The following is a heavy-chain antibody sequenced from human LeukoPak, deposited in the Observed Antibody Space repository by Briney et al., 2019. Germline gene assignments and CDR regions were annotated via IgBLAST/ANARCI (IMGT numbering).Heavy chain of an antibody. J-gene: IGHJ4*02. D-gene: IGHD1-20*01. CDR3: ARRITGTLAPFDS. CDR2: IYYSGST. CDR1: GGSISSSSYY. V-gene: IGHV4-39*07. Sequence: SETLSLTCTVSGGSISSSSYYWGWIRQPPGKGLEWIGSIYYSGSTYYNPSLKSRVTVSVDKSENQFSLKVSSVTAADTAMYYCARRITGTLAPFDSWGQGTLVTVSS.